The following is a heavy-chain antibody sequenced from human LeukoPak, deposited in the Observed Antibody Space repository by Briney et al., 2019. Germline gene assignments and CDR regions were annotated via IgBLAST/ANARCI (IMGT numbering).Heavy chain of an antibody. D-gene: IGHD3-9*01. CDR3: ARYPLRYFVGTDAFDI. J-gene: IGHJ3*02. V-gene: IGHV7-4-1*02. Sequence: GASVKVSCKASGYTFTSYAMNWVRQAPGQGLEWMGWINTNTGNPTYAQGFTGRFVFSLDTSVSTAYLQVSSLKAEDTAVYYCARYPLRYFVGTDAFDIWGQGTMVTVSS. CDR2: INTNTGNP. CDR1: GYTFTSYA.